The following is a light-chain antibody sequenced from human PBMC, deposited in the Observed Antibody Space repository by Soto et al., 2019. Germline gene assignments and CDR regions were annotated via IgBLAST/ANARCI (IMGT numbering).Light chain of an antibody. CDR1: QSVGSN. CDR2: GAS. J-gene: IGKJ1*01. V-gene: IGKV3-15*01. Sequence: EIVMTQSPATLSVSPGGRATLSCRASQSVGSNLAWYQQKPGQAPGLLIYGASTRATGIPARFSGSGSGTEFTLTISSLQSEDFAVYFCQHYNSWPPPWTLGQGTKVDIK. CDR3: QHYNSWPPPWT.